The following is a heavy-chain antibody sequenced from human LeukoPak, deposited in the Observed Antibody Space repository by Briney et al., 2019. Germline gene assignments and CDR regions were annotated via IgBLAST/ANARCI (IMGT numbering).Heavy chain of an antibody. CDR3: AKDLMSIKALIPWDY. CDR2: VSGGAGSST. J-gene: IGHJ4*02. Sequence: PGGSLRLSCAASGFTFSSYAMNWVRQAPGKGLEWVSAVSGGAGSSTYYADSVKGRFTISRDNSKNTVYLQLNSLRAEDTAVYYCAKDLMSIKALIPWDYWGQGTLVTVSP. CDR1: GFTFSSYA. V-gene: IGHV3-23*01. D-gene: IGHD2-21*01.